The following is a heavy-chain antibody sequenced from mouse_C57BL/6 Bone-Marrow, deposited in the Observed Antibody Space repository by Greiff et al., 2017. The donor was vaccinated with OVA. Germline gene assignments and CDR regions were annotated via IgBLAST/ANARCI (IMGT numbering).Heavy chain of an antibody. J-gene: IGHJ3*01. CDR3: ARGHYSNYVAY. CDR1: GYTFTDYY. Sequence: EVQLQQSGPELVKPGASVKISCKASGYTFTDYYMNWVKQSHGKSLEWIGDINPNNGGTSYNQKFKGKATLTVDKSSSTAYMELRSLTSEDSAVYYCARGHYSNYVAYWGQGTLVTVSA. D-gene: IGHD2-5*01. V-gene: IGHV1-26*01. CDR2: INPNNGGT.